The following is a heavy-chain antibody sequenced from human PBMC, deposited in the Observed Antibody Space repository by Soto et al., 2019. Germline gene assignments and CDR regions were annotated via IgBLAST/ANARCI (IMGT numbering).Heavy chain of an antibody. CDR3: ARHVSSGSSPFDY. D-gene: IGHD6-25*01. V-gene: IGHV4-59*01. CDR1: GGSISGYS. CDR2: IYYSGTT. Sequence: QVQLQESGPGRVKSSETLSLTCSVSGGSISGYSFSWIRQPPGKGLEWIGHIYYSGTTNYNPSLKSRVTISVDTSKNQFSLKVNSVTTADTAVYYCARHVSSGSSPFDYWGQGTLVTVSS. J-gene: IGHJ4*02.